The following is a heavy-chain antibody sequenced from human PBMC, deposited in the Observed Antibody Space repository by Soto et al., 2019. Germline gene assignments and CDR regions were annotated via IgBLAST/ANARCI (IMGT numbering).Heavy chain of an antibody. CDR3: AKERNSWYSSGSDS. J-gene: IGHJ4*02. Sequence: EVQLLESGGGLVQAGGSLRVSCAASGFTFSSCAMGWVRQAPGKGLEWVSSISVNGGSTYYADSVKGRFTFSRDNSKNILYLHMISLRAEDTAVYYCAKERNSWYSSGSDSWGQGTLVTVSS. CDR2: ISVNGGST. D-gene: IGHD2-15*01. CDR1: GFTFSSCA. V-gene: IGHV3-23*01.